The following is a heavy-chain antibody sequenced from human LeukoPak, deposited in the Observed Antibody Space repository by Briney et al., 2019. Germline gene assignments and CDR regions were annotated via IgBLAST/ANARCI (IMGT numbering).Heavy chain of an antibody. J-gene: IGHJ5*02. V-gene: IGHV1-2*02. CDR2: INPNSGGT. Sequence: GASVKVSCKASGYTFTGYYMHWVRQAPGQGLEWMGWINPNSGGTNYAQKFQGRVTMTRDTSISTAYMELSSLRSEDTAVYYRARLPLYYDFWSGYPHRPSREDNWFDPWGQGTLVTVSS. CDR3: ARLPLYYDFWSGYPHRPSREDNWFDP. D-gene: IGHD3-3*01. CDR1: GYTFTGYY.